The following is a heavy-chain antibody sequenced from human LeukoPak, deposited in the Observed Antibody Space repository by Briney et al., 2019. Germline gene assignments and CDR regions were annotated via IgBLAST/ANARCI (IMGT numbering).Heavy chain of an antibody. CDR1: GYTFTGPY. D-gene: IGHD3-10*01. CDR2: INPNNGDT. Sequence: GASVKVSCKASGYTFTGPYIHWVRQAPGQGLEWMGWINPNNGDTKYAQKFQGRVTMTRYTSFSTGYMVLSSLRSDDTAVYFCTSDISGLDAFDVWGQGTMVTVSS. V-gene: IGHV1-2*02. J-gene: IGHJ3*01. CDR3: TSDISGLDAFDV.